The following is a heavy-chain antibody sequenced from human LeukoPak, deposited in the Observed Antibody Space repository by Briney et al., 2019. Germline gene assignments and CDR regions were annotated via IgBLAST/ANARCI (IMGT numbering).Heavy chain of an antibody. V-gene: IGHV3-74*01. Sequence: PGGSLRLSCAASGFTVSSNYMSWVRQAPGKGLEWVAHINNPGTGTTYADAVKGRFTISRDNAKNTLYLQMNSLRADDTAIYYCARGSGGFDYWGQGTLITVSS. D-gene: IGHD3-3*01. CDR3: ARGSGGFDY. CDR2: INNPGTGT. J-gene: IGHJ4*02. CDR1: GFTVSSNY.